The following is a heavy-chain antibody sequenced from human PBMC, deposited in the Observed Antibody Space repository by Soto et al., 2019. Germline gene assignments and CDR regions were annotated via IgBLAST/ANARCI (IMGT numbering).Heavy chain of an antibody. J-gene: IGHJ6*02. CDR3: ATRGSSSLRYYYYGMDV. Sequence: SETLSLPCTVSGGSISSGGYYLSWIRQHPGKGLEWIGYIYYSGSTYYNPSLKSRVTISVDTSKNQFSLKLSSVTAADTAVYYCATRGSSSLRYYYYGMDVWGQGTTVTVSS. D-gene: IGHD6-6*01. CDR2: IYYSGST. CDR1: GGSISSGGYY. V-gene: IGHV4-31*03.